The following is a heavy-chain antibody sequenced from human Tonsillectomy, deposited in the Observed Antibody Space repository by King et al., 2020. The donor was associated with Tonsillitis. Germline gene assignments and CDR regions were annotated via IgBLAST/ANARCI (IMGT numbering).Heavy chain of an antibody. D-gene: IGHD3-10*01. CDR3: GTIPMESLSLDY. CDR1: GGSVSSGSYY. CDR2: IYYNGNT. Sequence: MQLQESGPGLVKPSETLSLTCTVSGGSVSSGSYYWSWIRQPPGKGLEWIGYIYYNGNTNYNPSFKSRATISVDTSKNQFSLKLNSVTAADTAVYYCGTIPMESLSLDYWGQGTLVTVSS. V-gene: IGHV4-61*01. J-gene: IGHJ4*02.